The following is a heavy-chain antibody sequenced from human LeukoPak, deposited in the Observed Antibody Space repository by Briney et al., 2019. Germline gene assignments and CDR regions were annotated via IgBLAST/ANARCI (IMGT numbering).Heavy chain of an antibody. V-gene: IGHV4-59*01. J-gene: IGHJ4*02. CDR1: GGSISSYY. Sequence: SETLSLTCTVSGGSISSYYWSWIRQPPGKRLEWIGYIYYSGSTNYNPSLKSRVTISVDTSKNQFSLKLSSVTAADTAVYYCARARGYCSSTSCYTVFDYWGQGTLVTVSS. CDR2: IYYSGST. D-gene: IGHD2-2*02. CDR3: ARARGYCSSTSCYTVFDY.